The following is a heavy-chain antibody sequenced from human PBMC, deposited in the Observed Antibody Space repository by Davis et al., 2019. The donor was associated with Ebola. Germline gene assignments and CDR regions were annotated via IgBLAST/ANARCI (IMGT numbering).Heavy chain of an antibody. Sequence: GGSLRLSCAGSGFSFSSYGMSWVRQAPGKGLEWVANIKQDGSEKYYVDSVKGRFTISRDNAKNSLYLQMNSLRAEDTAVYYCARDTKAAHAPWGQGTLVTVSS. J-gene: IGHJ5*02. V-gene: IGHV3-7*03. CDR2: IKQDGSEK. D-gene: IGHD6-6*01. CDR1: GFSFSSYG. CDR3: ARDTKAAHAP.